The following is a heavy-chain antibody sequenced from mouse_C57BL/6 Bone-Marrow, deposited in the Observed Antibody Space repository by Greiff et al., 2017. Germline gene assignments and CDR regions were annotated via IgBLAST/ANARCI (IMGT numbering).Heavy chain of an antibody. D-gene: IGHD1-1*01. CDR3: VITTVVATAHWYFDV. J-gene: IGHJ1*03. CDR1: GFSFNTYA. Sequence: EADGGLVQPKGSLKLSCAASGFSFNTYAMNWVRQAPGKGLEWVARIRSKSNNYATYYADSVKDRFTISRDDSESMLYLQMNNLKTEDTAMYYCVITTVVATAHWYFDVWGTGTTVTVSS. CDR2: IRSKSNNYAT. V-gene: IGHV10-1*01.